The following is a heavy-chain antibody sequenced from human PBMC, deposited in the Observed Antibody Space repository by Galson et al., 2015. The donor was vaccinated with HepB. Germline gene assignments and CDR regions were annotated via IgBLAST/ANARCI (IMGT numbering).Heavy chain of an antibody. V-gene: IGHV1-2*02. CDR2: INPNSGGT. J-gene: IGHJ5*02. CDR3: ARDFDCGSTSCLDWFDP. D-gene: IGHD2-2*01. CDR1: GSTFTGYY. Sequence: SVKVSCKASGSTFTGYYIHWVRQAPGQGLEWLGWINPNSGGTNYEQKFQGRVTMTRDTSISTAYMELSSLRSDDTAVYYCARDFDCGSTSCLDWFDPWGQGTLVTVSS.